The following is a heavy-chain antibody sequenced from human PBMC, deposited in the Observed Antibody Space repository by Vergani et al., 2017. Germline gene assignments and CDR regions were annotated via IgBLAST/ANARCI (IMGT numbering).Heavy chain of an antibody. CDR2: ISYDGSNK. CDR3: VRDVRVSRT. Sequence: QVQLVESGGGVVQPGRSLRLACAASGFTFSSYAMHWVRQAPGKGLEWVAVISYDGSNKYYADSVMGRFTISRDNSKNTLYLDMSSLRAEDTAVYYCVRDVRVSRTWGQGTLVAVSS. V-gene: IGHV3-30-3*01. J-gene: IGHJ3*01. CDR1: GFTFSSYA.